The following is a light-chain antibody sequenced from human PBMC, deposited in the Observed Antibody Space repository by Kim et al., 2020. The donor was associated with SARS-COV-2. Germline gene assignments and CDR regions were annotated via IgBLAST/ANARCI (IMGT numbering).Light chain of an antibody. J-gene: IGKJ2*01. Sequence: EIVLTQSPGTLSLSPGESAALSCRASQSVSSSYLAWYQQKPGQAPRLLIYGASNRATGTPDRFSGSGSGTDFTLTISRLEPEDFAVYYCQQYSSSVLYTFGQGTKLEI. CDR3: QQYSSSVLYT. CDR1: QSVSSSY. CDR2: GAS. V-gene: IGKV3-20*01.